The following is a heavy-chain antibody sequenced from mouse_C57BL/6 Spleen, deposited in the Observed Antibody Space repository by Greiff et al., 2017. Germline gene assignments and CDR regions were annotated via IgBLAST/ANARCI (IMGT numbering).Heavy chain of an antibody. J-gene: IGHJ2*01. Sequence: QVHVKQSGAELVKPGASVKMSCKASGYTFTSYWITWVKQRPGQGLEWIGDIYPGSGSTNYNEKFKSKATLTVDTSSSTAYMQLSSLTSEDSAVYYCARGYYYGTPFDYWGQGTTLTVSS. D-gene: IGHD1-1*01. CDR3: ARGYYYGTPFDY. CDR2: IYPGSGST. V-gene: IGHV1-55*01. CDR1: GYTFTSYW.